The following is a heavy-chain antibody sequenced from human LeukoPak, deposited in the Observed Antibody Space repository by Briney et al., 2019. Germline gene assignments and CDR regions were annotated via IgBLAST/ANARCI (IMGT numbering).Heavy chain of an antibody. J-gene: IGHJ4*02. CDR3: VRGGYSSGWGIDY. CDR1: GFTFSSYS. CDR2: ISSSSSTI. Sequence: GGSLRLSCAASGFTFSSYSMNWVRQAPGKGLEWVSYISSSSSTIYYADSVKGRFTISRDNAKNSLYLQMNSLRAEDSAVYYCVRGGYSSGWGIDYWGQGTLVTVSS. V-gene: IGHV3-48*04. D-gene: IGHD6-19*01.